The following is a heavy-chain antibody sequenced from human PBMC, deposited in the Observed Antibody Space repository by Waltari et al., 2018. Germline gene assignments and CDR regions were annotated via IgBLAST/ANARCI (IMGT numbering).Heavy chain of an antibody. D-gene: IGHD3-22*01. J-gene: IGHJ4*02. V-gene: IGHV3-11*01. CDR1: GFTFSDYF. Sequence: QVLLVESGGGLVKPGGSLRLSCAASGFTFSDYFMRWVRQAPGKGLEWVSQISGIGSTTNYAASVKGRFTISRDNAKNSVFLQLNSLRADDTAFYFCAKGDRSGYTELNDWGQGTLVTVSS. CDR3: AKGDRSGYTELND. CDR2: ISGIGSTT.